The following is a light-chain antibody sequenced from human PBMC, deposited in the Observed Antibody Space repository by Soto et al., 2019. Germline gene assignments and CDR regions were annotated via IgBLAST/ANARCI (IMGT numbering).Light chain of an antibody. V-gene: IGKV1-27*01. CDR1: QGISNY. Sequence: DIQMTQSPSSLSASVGDRVTITCRASQGISNYLAWYQQKPGKVPKLLIYAASTLQSGVPYRFSGSGSGTDVTLTISSLQPEDVATYYCQKYNSAPRTFGQGTKVEI. CDR2: AAS. CDR3: QKYNSAPRT. J-gene: IGKJ1*01.